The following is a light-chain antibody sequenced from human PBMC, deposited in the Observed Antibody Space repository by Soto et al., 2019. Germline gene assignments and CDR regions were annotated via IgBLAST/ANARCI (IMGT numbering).Light chain of an antibody. CDR3: QQFYNHPRT. V-gene: IGKV1-8*01. CDR2: DAS. Sequence: AIRMTQSPSSFSASTGDRVSITCRATQDIGTYLAWYQQIPGKAPKLLIYDASTLQTGVPSRFSGSGSGTDFTLTISYLQSEDFGTYYCQQFYNHPRTLGQGTKVDIK. CDR1: QDIGTY. J-gene: IGKJ1*01.